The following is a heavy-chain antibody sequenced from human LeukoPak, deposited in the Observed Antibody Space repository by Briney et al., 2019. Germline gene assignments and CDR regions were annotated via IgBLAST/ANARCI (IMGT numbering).Heavy chain of an antibody. J-gene: IGHJ1*01. CDR2: ISYDGSNK. CDR1: GFTFSSYG. D-gene: IGHD3-10*01. V-gene: IGHV3-30*18. Sequence: GGSLRLSCAASGFTFSSYGMHWVRQAPGKGLEWVAVISYDGSNKYYADSVKGRFTISRDNSKNTLYLQMNSLRAEDTAVYYCAKVSSRVDKPGDPFQHWGQGTLVTVSS. CDR3: AKVSSRVDKPGDPFQH.